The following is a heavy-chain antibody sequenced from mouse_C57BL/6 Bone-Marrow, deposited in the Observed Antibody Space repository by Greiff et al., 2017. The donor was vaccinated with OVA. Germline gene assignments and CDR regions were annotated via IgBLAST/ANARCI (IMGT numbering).Heavy chain of an antibody. J-gene: IGHJ1*03. D-gene: IGHD1-1*01. V-gene: IGHV14-3*01. CDR1: GFNIKNTY. Sequence: VQLQQSVAELVRPGASVKLSCTASGFNIKNTYMHWVKQRPEQGLEWIGRIDPANGNTKYAPKFQGKATITADTSSNTAYLPLSSLTSEDTAIYYGARCPITTVVAHWYFDVWGTGTTVTVSS. CDR3: ARCPITTVVAHWYFDV. CDR2: IDPANGNT.